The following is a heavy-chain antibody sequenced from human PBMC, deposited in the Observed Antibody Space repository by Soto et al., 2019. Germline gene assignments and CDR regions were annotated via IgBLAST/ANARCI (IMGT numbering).Heavy chain of an antibody. CDR3: ARVIPGAEAWFDP. V-gene: IGHV1-18*01. D-gene: IGHD2-2*01. CDR1: GNTFTNFG. CDR2: ISAYTDDP. J-gene: IGHJ5*02. Sequence: QGRLVQSGAEVKKPGASVKVSCTASGNTFTNFGVTWVRQAPGQGLEWMGWISAYTDDPNYAQKFQGRVTMTIVTSTSRAYLDLRSLTSHDTAVYYCARVIPGAEAWFDPWGQGTLVTVSS.